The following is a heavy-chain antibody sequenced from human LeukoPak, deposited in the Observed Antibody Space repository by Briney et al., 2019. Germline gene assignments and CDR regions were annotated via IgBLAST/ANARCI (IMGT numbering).Heavy chain of an antibody. Sequence: GGSLRLSCAASGFSFNNYNMNWVRQAPGKGLEWVSSISSSSSCIYYADSVKGRFTISRDNAKNSLYLQMNSLRAEDTAVYYCARDVAVATPYYFDYWGQGTLVTVSS. V-gene: IGHV3-21*01. D-gene: IGHD5-12*01. J-gene: IGHJ4*02. CDR1: GFSFNNYN. CDR3: ARDVAVATPYYFDY. CDR2: ISSSSSCI.